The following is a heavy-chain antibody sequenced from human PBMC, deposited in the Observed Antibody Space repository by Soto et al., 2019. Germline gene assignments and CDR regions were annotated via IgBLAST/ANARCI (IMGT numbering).Heavy chain of an antibody. J-gene: IGHJ4*02. V-gene: IGHV3-23*01. CDR2: ISGSGGST. Sequence: GGSLSPSCPASGFTFSSYAMSWVRQAPGKGMEWVSAISGSGGSTYYADSVKGRFTISRDNSKNTLYLQMNSLRAEDTAVFYCAKRSEASSGWPDYFDYWGLGTLVTVSS. CDR1: GFTFSSYA. CDR3: AKRSEASSGWPDYFDY. D-gene: IGHD6-25*01.